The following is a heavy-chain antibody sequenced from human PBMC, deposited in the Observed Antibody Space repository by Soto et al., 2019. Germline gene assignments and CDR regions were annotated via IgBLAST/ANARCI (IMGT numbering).Heavy chain of an antibody. CDR3: ARVLSEKSSSSAFDI. CDR1: GFTFSSYW. J-gene: IGHJ3*02. Sequence: GGSLRLSCAASGFTFSSYWMSWVRQAPGKGLEWVANIKQDGSEKYYVDSVKGRFTISRDNAKNSLYLQMNSLRAEDTAVYYCARVLSEKSSSSAFDIWGQGTMVTVSS. V-gene: IGHV3-7*01. D-gene: IGHD6-6*01. CDR2: IKQDGSEK.